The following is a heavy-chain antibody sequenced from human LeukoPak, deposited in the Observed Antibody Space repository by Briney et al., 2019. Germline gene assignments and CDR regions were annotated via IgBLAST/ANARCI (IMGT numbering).Heavy chain of an antibody. Sequence: GGSLRLSCAASGFTFSSYAMTWDRQAPGKGLEWVSVISVSGATHYAESVKGRFTISRDNSKNTLYLQMNSLRAEDTAVYYCAKAEYCTGARCYSAAFAYWGQGTLVTVSS. CDR1: GFTFSSYA. CDR2: ISVSGAT. J-gene: IGHJ4*02. V-gene: IGHV3-23*01. CDR3: AKAEYCTGARCYSAAFAY. D-gene: IGHD2-8*02.